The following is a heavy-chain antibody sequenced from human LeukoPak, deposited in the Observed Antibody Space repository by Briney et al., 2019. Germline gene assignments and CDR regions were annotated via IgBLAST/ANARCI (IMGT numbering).Heavy chain of an antibody. D-gene: IGHD2-15*01. Sequence: KPSETLSLTCTVSGGSISTYYWSWVRQPPGKGLEWVGYIYYSGGTNYNPTLKSRVTISVDMSENQFSLKLSLVTAADTAVYYCARYSAAALNYWGQGTLVTVSS. CDR2: IYYSGGT. CDR3: ARYSAAALNY. V-gene: IGHV4-59*01. J-gene: IGHJ4*02. CDR1: GGSISTYY.